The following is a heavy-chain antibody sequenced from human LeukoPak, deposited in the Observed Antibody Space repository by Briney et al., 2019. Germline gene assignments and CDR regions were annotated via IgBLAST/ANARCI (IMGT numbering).Heavy chain of an antibody. CDR2: ISSSGSTI. V-gene: IGHV3-48*04. Sequence: GSLRLSCAASGFTFRSYYMNWVRQAPGKGLEWVSYISSSGSTIYYADSVKGRFTISRDNAKNSLYLQMNSLRAEDTAVYYCARRSSRSFDYWGQGTLVTVSS. D-gene: IGHD2-2*01. CDR1: GFTFRSYY. CDR3: ARRSSRSFDY. J-gene: IGHJ4*02.